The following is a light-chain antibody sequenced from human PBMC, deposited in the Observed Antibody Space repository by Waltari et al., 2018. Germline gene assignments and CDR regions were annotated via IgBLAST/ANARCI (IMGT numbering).Light chain of an antibody. V-gene: IGLV2-14*01. J-gene: IGLJ3*02. CDR3: NSYTGRNSWV. Sequence: QSALTQPASVSGSPGQSITISCTGTNSDIGFYNYVSWYRQYPGKAPKLIIYDVSERPSGVSSRFPASKSGNTASLTISGLQADDEADYYCNSYTGRNSWVFGGGTKVTVL. CDR2: DVS. CDR1: NSDIGFYNY.